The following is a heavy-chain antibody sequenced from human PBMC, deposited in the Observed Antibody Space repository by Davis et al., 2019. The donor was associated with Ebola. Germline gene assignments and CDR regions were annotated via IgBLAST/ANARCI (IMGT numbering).Heavy chain of an antibody. D-gene: IGHD5-18*01. CDR2: IWYDGSNK. V-gene: IGHV3-33*01. CDR1: GFTFSSYG. Sequence: GESLKISCAASGFTFSSYGMHWVRQAPGKGLEWVAVIWYDGSNKYYADSVKGRFTISRDNSKNTLYLQMKSLRTEDTAVYYCAGGYSYAPAYYYYGMDVWGQGTTVTVSS. J-gene: IGHJ6*02. CDR3: AGGYSYAPAYYYYGMDV.